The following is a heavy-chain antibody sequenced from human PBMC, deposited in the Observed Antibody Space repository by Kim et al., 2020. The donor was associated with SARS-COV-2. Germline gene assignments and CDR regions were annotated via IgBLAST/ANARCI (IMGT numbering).Heavy chain of an antibody. CDR1: GGSISSSSYY. CDR3: AGENVVVPAAKYYYYGMDV. V-gene: IGHV4-39*07. Sequence: SETLSLTCTVSGGSISSSSYYWGWIRQPPGKGLEWIGSIYYSGSTYYNPSLKSRVTISVDTSKNQFSLKLSSVTAADTAVYYCAGENVVVPAAKYYYYGMDVWGQGTTVTVSS. J-gene: IGHJ6*02. CDR2: IYYSGST. D-gene: IGHD2-2*01.